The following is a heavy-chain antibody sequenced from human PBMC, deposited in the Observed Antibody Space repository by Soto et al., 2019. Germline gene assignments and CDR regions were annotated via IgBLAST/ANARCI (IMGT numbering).Heavy chain of an antibody. CDR2: IFPNSGGST. D-gene: IGHD3-16*01. Sequence: VSLKVSCNSSGYTFAVDYIHWVRQAPGQGLEWMGFIFPNSGGSTTSAQQFEGRVTMTRDSSISTAYLELSGLTPDDTAVYYCAKDEGGIFDSWGQGTLVTVSS. J-gene: IGHJ4*01. CDR3: AKDEGGIFDS. V-gene: IGHV1-2*02. CDR1: GYTFAVDY.